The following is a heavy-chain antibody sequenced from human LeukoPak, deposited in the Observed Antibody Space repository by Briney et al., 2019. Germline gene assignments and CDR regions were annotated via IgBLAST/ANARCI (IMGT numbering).Heavy chain of an antibody. CDR3: ARSLPYGTTWYGRSDF. J-gene: IGHJ4*02. D-gene: IGHD6-13*01. CDR1: GFPFNAYW. Sequence: GGSLRLSCAASGFPFNAYWMTWVRQAPGKGLEWVSNIRQDGDTKYYVDSVKGRFTISRDNAMNSLYLQMNSLRAEDTAIYYCARSLPYGTTWYGRSDFWGQGTLVTVSS. CDR2: IRQDGDTK. V-gene: IGHV3-7*03.